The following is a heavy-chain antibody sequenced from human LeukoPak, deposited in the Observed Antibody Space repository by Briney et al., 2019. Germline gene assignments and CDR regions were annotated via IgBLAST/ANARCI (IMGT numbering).Heavy chain of an antibody. Sequence: SETLSLTCTVSGGSISSYFWSWIRQPAGKGLEWLGRIYTSGSTNYNPSLKSRVTISIDKSKNQFSLKLSSVTAADTAVYYCAGDYYDSSGYYGRGGFYYMDVWGKGTTVTVSS. V-gene: IGHV4-4*07. J-gene: IGHJ6*03. CDR2: IYTSGST. D-gene: IGHD3-22*01. CDR3: AGDYYDSSGYYGRGGFYYMDV. CDR1: GGSISSYF.